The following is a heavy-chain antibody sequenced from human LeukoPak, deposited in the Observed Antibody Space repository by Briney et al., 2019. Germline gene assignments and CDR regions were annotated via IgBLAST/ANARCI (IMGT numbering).Heavy chain of an antibody. CDR1: GYTFTGYY. Sequence: ASVKVSCKASGYTFTGYYMHWVRQAPGQGLEWMGWINPNSGGTNYAQKFQGRVTMTRDTSISTAYMELSRLRSDDTAVYYCARGLGSSSWYEYYYYYYYMDVWGKGTTVTISS. CDR2: INPNSGGT. D-gene: IGHD6-13*01. J-gene: IGHJ6*03. CDR3: ARGLGSSSWYEYYYYYYYMDV. V-gene: IGHV1-2*02.